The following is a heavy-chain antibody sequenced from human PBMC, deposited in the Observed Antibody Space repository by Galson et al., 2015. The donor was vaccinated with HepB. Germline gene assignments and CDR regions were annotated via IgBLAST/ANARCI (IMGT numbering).Heavy chain of an antibody. CDR3: VKDANRLPNSSGYPLDFDY. J-gene: IGHJ4*02. D-gene: IGHD3-22*01. CDR1: GFTFSSYA. V-gene: IGHV3-64D*06. Sequence: SLRLSCAASGFTFSSYAMHWVRQAPGKGLEYVSAISSNGGSTYYADSVKGRFTISRDNSKNTLYLQMSSLRAEDTAVYYCVKDANRLPNSSGYPLDFDYWGQGTLVTVSS. CDR2: ISSNGGST.